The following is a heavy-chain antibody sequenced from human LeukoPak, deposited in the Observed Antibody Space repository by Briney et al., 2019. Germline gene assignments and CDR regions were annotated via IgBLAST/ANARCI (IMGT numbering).Heavy chain of an antibody. D-gene: IGHD2-21*02. CDR1: GGSISSGSYY. CDR3: ARGGGDTTTLENWFDP. CDR2: IYTSGST. V-gene: IGHV4-61*02. J-gene: IGHJ5*02. Sequence: PSETLSLTCTVSGGSISSGSYYWSWIRQPAGKGLEWIGRIYTSGSTNYNPSLKSRVTISVDTSKNQFSLKLSSVTAADTAVYYCARGGGDTTTLENWFDPWGQGTLVTVSS.